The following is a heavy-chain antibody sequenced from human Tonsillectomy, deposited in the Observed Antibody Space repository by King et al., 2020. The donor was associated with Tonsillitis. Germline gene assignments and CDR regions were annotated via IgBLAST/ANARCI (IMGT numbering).Heavy chain of an antibody. J-gene: IGHJ4*02. D-gene: IGHD3-10*01. CDR1: GFSFSNYW. CDR3: ARGAEYYYGSGNRIEY. V-gene: IGHV3-7*03. CDR2: INEDGSEK. Sequence: VQLVESGGGLVQPGGSLRLSCAASGFSFSNYWMNWVRQAPGKGLEWVANINEDGSEKYHVDSVKGRFTISRDNAQNSLYLQMNSLRVEDTAVYYCARGAEYYYGSGNRIEYWGQGTLVTVSS.